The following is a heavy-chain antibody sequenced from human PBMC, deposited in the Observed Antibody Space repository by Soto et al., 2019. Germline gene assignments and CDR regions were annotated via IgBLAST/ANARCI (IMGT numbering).Heavy chain of an antibody. CDR3: ASPYDSSGYYYSDFDY. Sequence: ESGGGLVKPGGSLRLSCAASGFTFSDYYMSWIRQAPGKGLEWVSYISSSGSTIYYADSVKGRFTISRDNAKNSLYLQMNSLRAEDTAVYYCASPYDSSGYYYSDFDYWGQGTLVTVSS. CDR1: GFTFSDYY. V-gene: IGHV3-11*01. D-gene: IGHD3-22*01. J-gene: IGHJ4*02. CDR2: ISSSGSTI.